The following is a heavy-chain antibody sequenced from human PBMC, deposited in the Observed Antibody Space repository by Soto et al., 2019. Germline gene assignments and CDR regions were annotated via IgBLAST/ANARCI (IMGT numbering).Heavy chain of an antibody. CDR3: AKELGPAPRFDF. D-gene: IGHD7-27*01. V-gene: IGHV3-9*01. CDR2: ITWNSDII. J-gene: IGHJ4*02. CDR1: GFTFDDYA. Sequence: EVELVESGGGLVQPGRSLRLSCTTSGFTFDDYAMHWVRQAPGKGLEWVSGITWNSDIIDDADSVKGRFTVSRDNAKTSLYLQMNSLRAEDTALYYCAKELGPAPRFDFWGQGTLVTVSS.